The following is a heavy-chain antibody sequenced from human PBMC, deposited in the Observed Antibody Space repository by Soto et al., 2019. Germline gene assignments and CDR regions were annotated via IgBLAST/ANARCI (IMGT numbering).Heavy chain of an antibody. V-gene: IGHV3-43*01. CDR2: ISWDGGST. D-gene: IGHD5-18*01. CDR1: GFTFDDYT. J-gene: IGHJ4*02. CDR3: AKDAYSYGLFDY. Sequence: EVQLVESGGVVVQPGGSLRLSCAASGFTFDDYTMHWVRQAPGKGLEWVSLISWDGGSTYYADSVKGRFTISRDNSKNSLYLQMNSLRTEDTALYYCAKDAYSYGLFDYWGQGTLVTVSS.